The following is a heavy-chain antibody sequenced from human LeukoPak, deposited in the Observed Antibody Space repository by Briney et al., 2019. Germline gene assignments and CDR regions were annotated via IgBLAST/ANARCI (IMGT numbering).Heavy chain of an antibody. CDR3: ARDYYGSGSYYKGWFDP. CDR2: IYYSGST. Sequence: SETLSLTCTVSGGSISSYYWSWIRQPPGKGLEWIGYIYYSGSTNYNPSLKSRVTISVDRSKNQFSLKLSSVTAADTAVYYCARDYYGSGSYYKGWFDPWGQGTLVTVSS. J-gene: IGHJ5*02. D-gene: IGHD3-10*01. V-gene: IGHV4-59*12. CDR1: GGSISSYY.